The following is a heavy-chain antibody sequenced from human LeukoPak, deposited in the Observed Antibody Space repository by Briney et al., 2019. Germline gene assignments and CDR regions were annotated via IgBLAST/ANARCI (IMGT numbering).Heavy chain of an antibody. CDR2: IYHSGST. J-gene: IGHJ6*03. CDR3: ARHIRSFYYYYYMDV. CDR1: GYSISSGYY. Sequence: SETLSLTCAVSGYSISSGYYWGWIRQPPGKGLEWIGSIYHSGSTYYNPSLKSRVTISVDTSKNQFSLKLSSVTAAGTAVYYCARHIRSFYYYYYMDVWGKGTTVTVSS. D-gene: IGHD2-21*01. V-gene: IGHV4-38-2*01.